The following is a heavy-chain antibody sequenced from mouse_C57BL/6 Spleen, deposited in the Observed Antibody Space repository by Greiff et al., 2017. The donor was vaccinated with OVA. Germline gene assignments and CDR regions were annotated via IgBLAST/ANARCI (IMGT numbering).Heavy chain of an antibody. CDR3: AMIYYGDYEAVAY. CDR1: GYTFTSYW. D-gene: IGHD2-13*01. Sequence: VQLQQPGAELVRPGSSVKLSCKASGYTFTSYWMHWVKQRPIQGLEWIGNIDPSDSETHYNQKFKDKATLTVDKSSSTAYMQLSSLTSEDSAVYYCAMIYYGDYEAVAYWGQGTLVTVSA. V-gene: IGHV1-52*01. CDR2: IDPSDSET. J-gene: IGHJ3*01.